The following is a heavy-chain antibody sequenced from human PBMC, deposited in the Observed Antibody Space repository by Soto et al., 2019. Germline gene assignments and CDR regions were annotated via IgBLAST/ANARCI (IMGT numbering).Heavy chain of an antibody. CDR1: GYTFSSYY. Sequence: ASVKVSCKASGYTFSSYYMNWVRQAPGQGLEWLGIINPSGGYTTYAQRFLGRVTMTSDTSTSTVHMELGSLTSEDTAVYYCARGGGWYVWFDPWGQGTLVTVSS. J-gene: IGHJ5*02. D-gene: IGHD6-19*01. V-gene: IGHV1-46*01. CDR3: ARGGGWYVWFDP. CDR2: INPSGGYT.